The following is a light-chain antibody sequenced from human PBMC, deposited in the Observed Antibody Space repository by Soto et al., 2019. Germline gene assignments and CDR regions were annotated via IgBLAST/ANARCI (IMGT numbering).Light chain of an antibody. Sequence: EIVLTQSPGTLSLSPGERATLSCRASQSVTSSYLAWYHQKPGQAPRLLIYDASNRATGIPDRFSGSGSGTDFTLTISRREPEDFAGYYCQQYGSSPRTFGQGTKVEIK. CDR2: DAS. CDR3: QQYGSSPRT. J-gene: IGKJ1*01. V-gene: IGKV3-20*01. CDR1: QSVTSSY.